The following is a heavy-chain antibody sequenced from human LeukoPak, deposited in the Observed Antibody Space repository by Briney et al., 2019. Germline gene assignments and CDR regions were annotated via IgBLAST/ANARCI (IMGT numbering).Heavy chain of an antibody. Sequence: GGSLRLSCAASGFTFSSYAMSWVRQAPGKGLEWVSAISGSGGSTYYADSVKGRFTISRDNSKSTLYLQMNSLRAEDTAVYYCRAYYDYVWGSYRQYDYWGQGTLVTVSS. J-gene: IGHJ4*02. CDR3: RAYYDYVWGSYRQYDY. CDR1: GFTFSSYA. V-gene: IGHV3-23*01. D-gene: IGHD3-16*02. CDR2: ISGSGGST.